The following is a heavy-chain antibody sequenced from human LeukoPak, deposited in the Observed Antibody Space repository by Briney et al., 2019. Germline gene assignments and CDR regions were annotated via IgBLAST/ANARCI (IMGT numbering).Heavy chain of an antibody. J-gene: IGHJ4*02. CDR3: AKDREVYDILTGFSL. CDR2: ISGSGGST. CDR1: GFTFSSYA. Sequence: PGGSLRLPCAASGFTFSSYAMSWVRQAPGKGLEWVSAISGSGGSTYYADSVKGRFTISRDNSKNTLYLQMNSLRAEDTAVYYCAKDREVYDILTGFSLWGQGTLVTVSS. V-gene: IGHV3-23*01. D-gene: IGHD3-9*01.